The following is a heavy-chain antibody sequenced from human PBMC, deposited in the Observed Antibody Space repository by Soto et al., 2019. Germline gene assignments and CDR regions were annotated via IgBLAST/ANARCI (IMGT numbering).Heavy chain of an antibody. V-gene: IGHV3-23*01. CDR2: ISGSGGST. CDR1: GFTFSSYA. CDR3: AKYLSGLAIFGVVCFDY. J-gene: IGHJ4*02. Sequence: EVQLLESGGGLVQPGGSLRLSCAASGFTFSSYATSWVRQAPGKGLEWVSAISGSGGSTYYADSVKGRFTISRDNSKNTLYLQMNSLRAEDTAVYYCAKYLSGLAIFGVVCFDYWGQGTLVTVSS. D-gene: IGHD3-3*01.